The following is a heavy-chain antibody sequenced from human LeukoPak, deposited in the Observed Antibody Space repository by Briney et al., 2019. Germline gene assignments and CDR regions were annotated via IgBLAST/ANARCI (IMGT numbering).Heavy chain of an antibody. CDR3: ARDQLLRRRGFDP. CDR2: IYYSGST. V-gene: IGHV4-31*03. D-gene: IGHD1-1*01. Sequence: SETLSLTCTVSGGSISSGGYYWSWIRQHPGKGLEWIGYIYYSGSTYYNPSLKGRVTISVDTSKNQFSLKLSSVTAADTAVYYCARDQLLRRRGFDPWGQGTLVTVSS. J-gene: IGHJ5*02. CDR1: GGSISSGGYY.